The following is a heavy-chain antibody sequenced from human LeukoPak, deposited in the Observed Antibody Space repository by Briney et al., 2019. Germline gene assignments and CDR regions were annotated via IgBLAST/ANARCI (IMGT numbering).Heavy chain of an antibody. V-gene: IGHV4-61*05. CDR3: ARGTVTTEDDAFDI. CDR2: IYYSGST. Sequence: PSETLSLTCTVSGGSISSSSYYWSWIRQPPGKGLEWIGYIYYSGSTNYNPSLKSRVTISVDTSKNQFSLKLSSVTAADTAVYYCARGTVTTEDDAFDIWGQGTMVTVSS. D-gene: IGHD4-17*01. J-gene: IGHJ3*02. CDR1: GGSISSSSYY.